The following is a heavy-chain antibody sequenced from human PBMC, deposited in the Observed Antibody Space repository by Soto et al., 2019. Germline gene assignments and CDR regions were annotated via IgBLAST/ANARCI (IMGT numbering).Heavy chain of an antibody. CDR3: ARGVGEYYYYGMDV. Sequence: PSETLSLTCAVYGGSFSGYYWSWIRQPPGKGLEWIGEINHSGSTNYNPSLKSRVTISVDTSKNQFSLKLSSVTAADTAVYYCARGVGEYYYYGMDVWGQGTTVTVSS. V-gene: IGHV4-34*01. CDR2: INHSGST. CDR1: GGSFSGYY. D-gene: IGHD4-17*01. J-gene: IGHJ6*02.